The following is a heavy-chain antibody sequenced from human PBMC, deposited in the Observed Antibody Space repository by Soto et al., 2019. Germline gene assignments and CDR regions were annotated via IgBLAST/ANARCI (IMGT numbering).Heavy chain of an antibody. CDR3: ARGLGSSWFFL. V-gene: IGHV3-48*04. D-gene: IGHD6-13*01. Sequence: GGSLRLSCAASGFSFSSENMNWVRQAPGKGLEWVSFITADSNVIRYADSVKGRFTISRDNAGQSLYLQMNSLTAEDTALYYCARGLGSSWFFLWGQGTLVTVSS. J-gene: IGHJ4*02. CDR2: ITADSNVI. CDR1: GFSFSSEN.